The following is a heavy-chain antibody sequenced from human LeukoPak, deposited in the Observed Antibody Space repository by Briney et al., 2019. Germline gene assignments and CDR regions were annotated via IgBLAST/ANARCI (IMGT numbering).Heavy chain of an antibody. CDR2: IYSGGRT. CDR3: ARGAPVGATIVEY. J-gene: IGHJ4*02. Sequence: PGGSLRLSCAASGFTVSSNYMIWVRQAPGKWLEWVSVIYSGGRTHYADSVKGRFTISRDNSKHTLSLQMNSLRAEDTAVYYCARGAPVGATIVEYWGQGTLVTVSS. D-gene: IGHD1-26*01. CDR1: GFTVSSNY. V-gene: IGHV3-66*01.